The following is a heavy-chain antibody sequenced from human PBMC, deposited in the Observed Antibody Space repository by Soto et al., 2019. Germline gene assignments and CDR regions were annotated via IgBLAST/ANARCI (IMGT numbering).Heavy chain of an antibody. V-gene: IGHV3-33*01. CDR1: GFTFNNYG. D-gene: IGHD3-10*01. CDR3: ARVQGRWYGSGSYHGMDV. CDR2: IWYDGSNE. Sequence: QVQLVESGGGVVQPGRSLRLSCAASGFTFNNYGMHWVRQAPGKGLEWVAVIWYDGSNEYYADSVKGRLTISRDNSKNTLYLQMNSLRAEDTAVYHCARVQGRWYGSGSYHGMDVWGRGTTVTVSS. J-gene: IGHJ6*02.